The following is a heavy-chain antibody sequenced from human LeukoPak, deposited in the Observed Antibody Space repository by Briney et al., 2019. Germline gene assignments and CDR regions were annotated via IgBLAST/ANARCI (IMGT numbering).Heavy chain of an antibody. CDR1: GFTFSSYG. J-gene: IGHJ6*03. D-gene: IGHD2-21*01. CDR3: AKDLSPYDYYYYYYMDV. V-gene: IGHV3-30*02. Sequence: RTGGSLRLSCAASGFTFSSYGMHWVRQAPGKGLEWVAFIRYDGSNKYYADSVKGRFTISRDNSKNTLYLQMNSLRAEDTAVYYCAKDLSPYDYYYYYYMDVWGKGTTVTISS. CDR2: IRYDGSNK.